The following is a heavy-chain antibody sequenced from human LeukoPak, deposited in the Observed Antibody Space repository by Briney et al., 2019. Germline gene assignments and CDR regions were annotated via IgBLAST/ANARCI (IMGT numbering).Heavy chain of an antibody. D-gene: IGHD4-23*01. CDR3: AAGPYGGNTPFDY. Sequence: GGSLRLSCAASGFTFSSYAMSWVRQAPGRGLEWVSSLSPSGASIYYADSVKGRFTISRDNSKNTLYLQMNNLRTEDTALYYCAAGPYGGNTPFDYWGPGTLVTISS. J-gene: IGHJ4*02. CDR2: LSPSGASI. V-gene: IGHV3-23*01. CDR1: GFTFSSYA.